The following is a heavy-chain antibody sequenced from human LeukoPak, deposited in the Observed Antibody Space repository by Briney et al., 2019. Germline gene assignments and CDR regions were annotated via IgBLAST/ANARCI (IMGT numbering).Heavy chain of an antibody. Sequence: GGSLRLSCAASGFTFSRSAMTWVRQGPGTGLEFVASIIYSGGATYYADSVKGRFTISRDNSKNTLYLQMNSLRAEDTALYYCAKDGLYYDGSEHVYYFDSWGQGTLVTFSS. D-gene: IGHD3-22*01. CDR1: GFTFSRSA. CDR2: IIYSGGAT. CDR3: AKDGLYYDGSEHVYYFDS. J-gene: IGHJ4*02. V-gene: IGHV3-23*01.